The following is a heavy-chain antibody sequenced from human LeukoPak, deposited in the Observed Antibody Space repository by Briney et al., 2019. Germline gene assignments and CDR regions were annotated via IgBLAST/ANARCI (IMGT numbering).Heavy chain of an antibody. Sequence: GGSLRLSCATSGFTFSSFGMHWVRQAPGKGLEWVAFIRYDGNKIYYADSVKGRFTISRDNSKNTVSLQMNSLRDEDAAVYYCAKDWRTGMRYLDWFFRGIDYWGQGTLVTVSS. D-gene: IGHD3-9*01. V-gene: IGHV3-30*02. CDR2: IRYDGNKI. CDR1: GFTFSSFG. CDR3: AKDWRTGMRYLDWFFRGIDY. J-gene: IGHJ4*02.